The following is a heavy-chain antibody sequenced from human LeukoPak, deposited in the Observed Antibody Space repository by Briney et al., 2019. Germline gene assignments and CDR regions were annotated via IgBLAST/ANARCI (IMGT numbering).Heavy chain of an antibody. V-gene: IGHV3-21*01. Sequence: RSGGSLRLSCAASGFTFSSYSMNWVRQAPGKGLEWVSSISSSSSYIYYADSVKGRFTISRDNAKNPLYLQMNSLRAEDTAVYYCARDKDGYTDYWGQGTLVTVSS. CDR3: ARDKDGYTDY. CDR1: GFTFSSYS. CDR2: ISSSSSYI. J-gene: IGHJ4*02. D-gene: IGHD5-24*01.